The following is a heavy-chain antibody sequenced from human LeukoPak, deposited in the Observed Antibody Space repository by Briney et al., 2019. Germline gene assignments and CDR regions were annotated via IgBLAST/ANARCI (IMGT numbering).Heavy chain of an antibody. J-gene: IGHJ4*02. V-gene: IGHV3-64*01. CDR1: GFTFSDYG. D-gene: IGHD6-19*01. CDR3: ARDSSSRPFDY. Sequence: PGGSLRLSCAASGFTFSDYGMHWVRQAPGKGLEYVSTISSNGGSTYYANSVKGRFTVSRDNSKNTLYLQMGSLRAEDMAVYYCARDSSSRPFDYWGQGTLVTVS. CDR2: ISSNGGST.